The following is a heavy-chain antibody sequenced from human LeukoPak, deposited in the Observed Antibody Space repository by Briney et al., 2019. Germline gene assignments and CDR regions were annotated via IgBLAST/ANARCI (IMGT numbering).Heavy chain of an antibody. Sequence: GGSLRLSCAASGFTFSSYGMHWVRQAPGKGLEWVAVIWYDGSNKYYADSVKGRFTISRDNSKNTLYLQMNSLRAEDTAVYYCAKGYAYQLYYFDYWGQGTLVTVSS. D-gene: IGHD3-16*01. V-gene: IGHV3-30*02. CDR1: GFTFSSYG. CDR3: AKGYAYQLYYFDY. CDR2: IWYDGSNK. J-gene: IGHJ4*02.